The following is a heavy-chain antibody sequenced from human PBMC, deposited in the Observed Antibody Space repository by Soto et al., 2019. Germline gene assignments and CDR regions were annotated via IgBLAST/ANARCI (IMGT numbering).Heavy chain of an antibody. CDR1: GGTFSSYA. CDR2: IIPIFGTA. D-gene: IGHD3-3*01. J-gene: IGHJ6*02. V-gene: IGHV1-69*13. Sequence: SVKVSCKASGGTFSSYAISWVRQAPGQGLEWMGGIIPIFGTANYAQKFQGRVTITAGESTSTAYMELSSLRSEDTAVYYCARPIDFWSGHYYYGMDVWGQGTTVTVSS. CDR3: ARPIDFWSGHYYYGMDV.